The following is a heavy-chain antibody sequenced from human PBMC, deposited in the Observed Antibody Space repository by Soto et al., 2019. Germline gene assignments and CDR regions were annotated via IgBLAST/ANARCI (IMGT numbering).Heavy chain of an antibody. Sequence: QVQLAQSGAEVKKPGSSVKVSCKASGGTFSSYTISWVRQAPGQGLEWMGRIIPILGIANYAQKFQGRVTITADKSTSTAYMELSSLRSEDTAVYYCASGAVATLGDFDYWGQGTLVTVSS. CDR1: GGTFSSYT. D-gene: IGHD5-12*01. J-gene: IGHJ4*02. CDR3: ASGAVATLGDFDY. V-gene: IGHV1-69*02. CDR2: IIPILGIA.